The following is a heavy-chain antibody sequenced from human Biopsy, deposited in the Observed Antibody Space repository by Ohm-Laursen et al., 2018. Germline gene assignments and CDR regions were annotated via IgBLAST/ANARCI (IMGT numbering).Heavy chain of an antibody. CDR2: MLHSGNS. Sequence: SETLSLTCAVSGDSIKNDEWSWIRQFPGKGLEWLGYMLHSGNSDYNPSLESRLTLSIDASKNQISLNLSSVTAADTAIYYCARHFESTAIFDYWGQGALITVSS. D-gene: IGHD5/OR15-5a*01. CDR1: GDSIKNDE. CDR3: ARHFESTAIFDY. V-gene: IGHV4-59*08. J-gene: IGHJ4*02.